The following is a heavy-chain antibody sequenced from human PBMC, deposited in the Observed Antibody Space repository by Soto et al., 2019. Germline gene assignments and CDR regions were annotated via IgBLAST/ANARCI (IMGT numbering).Heavy chain of an antibody. D-gene: IGHD3-22*01. Sequence: PGGSLRLSCAASGFTFSSYSMNWVRQAPGKGLEWVSYISSSSSTIYYADSVKGRFTISRDNAKNSLYLQMNSLRAEDTAVYYCAKADSSGYYWSDYWGQGTLVTVSS. J-gene: IGHJ4*02. CDR2: ISSSSSTI. V-gene: IGHV3-48*01. CDR3: AKADSSGYYWSDY. CDR1: GFTFSSYS.